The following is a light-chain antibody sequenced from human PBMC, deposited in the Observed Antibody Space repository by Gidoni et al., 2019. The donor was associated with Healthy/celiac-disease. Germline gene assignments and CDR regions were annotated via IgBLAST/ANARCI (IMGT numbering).Light chain of an antibody. CDR1: SSDVGGYNY. J-gene: IGLJ1*01. CDR3: CSYAGSYTPLYV. Sequence: QSALTQPRSVSGSPGQSVTISCTGTSSDVGGYNYVSWYQQHPGKAPKLMIYDVSKRPSGVPDRFSCSKSGNTASPTISGLQAEDEADYYCCSYAGSYTPLYVFGTGTKVTVL. CDR2: DVS. V-gene: IGLV2-11*01.